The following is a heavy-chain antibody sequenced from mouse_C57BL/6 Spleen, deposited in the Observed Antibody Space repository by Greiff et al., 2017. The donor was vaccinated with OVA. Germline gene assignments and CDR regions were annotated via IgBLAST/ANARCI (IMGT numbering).Heavy chain of an antibody. Sequence: EVQLQQSGPELVKPGASVKISCKASGYTFTDYYMNWVKQSHGKSLEWIGDINPNNGGTGYNQKFKGKATMTVDKSSSTAYMELRSLTSEDTAVYYCARLLGRGHGYFDVWGTGTTVTVSS. V-gene: IGHV1-26*01. CDR3: ARLLGRGHGYFDV. J-gene: IGHJ1*03. CDR2: INPNNGGT. CDR1: GYTFTDYY. D-gene: IGHD4-1*01.